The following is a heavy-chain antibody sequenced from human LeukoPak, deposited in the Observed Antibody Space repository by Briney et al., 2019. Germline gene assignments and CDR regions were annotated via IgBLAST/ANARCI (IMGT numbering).Heavy chain of an antibody. CDR2: IYSGGST. CDR1: GDSVSSVSYY. Sequence: SETLSLTCTVSGDSVSSVSYYWGWIRQPPGKGLEWIGTIYSGGSTYYNPSLKSRVTISVDTSNNQFSLQLTSVTAADTAVYFCSSSGWHVGKYDYWGQGTLVTVSS. J-gene: IGHJ4*02. V-gene: IGHV4-39*07. D-gene: IGHD6-25*01. CDR3: SSSGWHVGKYDY.